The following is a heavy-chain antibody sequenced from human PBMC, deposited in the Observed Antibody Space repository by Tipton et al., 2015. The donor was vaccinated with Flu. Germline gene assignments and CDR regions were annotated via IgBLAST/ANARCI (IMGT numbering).Heavy chain of an antibody. Sequence: GSLRLSCAASGFTFSSYWMSWVRQAPGKGLEWVANIKQDGSEKYYVDSVKGRFTISRDNAKNSLYLQMNSLGAEDTAVYYCARGAGGSYEDYFDYWGQGTLVTVSS. CDR2: IKQDGSEK. V-gene: IGHV3-7*01. D-gene: IGHD1-26*01. J-gene: IGHJ4*02. CDR3: ARGAGGSYEDYFDY. CDR1: GFTFSSYW.